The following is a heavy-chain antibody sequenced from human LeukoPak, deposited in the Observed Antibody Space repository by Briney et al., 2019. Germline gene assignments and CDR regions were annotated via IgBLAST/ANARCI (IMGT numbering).Heavy chain of an antibody. J-gene: IGHJ6*03. Sequence: PGGSLRLSCAASGFTFSSYSMNWVRQAPGKGLEWVSYISSSSSTIYYADSVKGRFTISRDNAKNSLYLQMNSLRAEDTAVYYCARGVGDTRVNYYYMDVWGKGTTVTVSS. V-gene: IGHV3-48*04. CDR1: GFTFSSYS. D-gene: IGHD3-16*01. CDR2: ISSSSSTI. CDR3: ARGVGDTRVNYYYMDV.